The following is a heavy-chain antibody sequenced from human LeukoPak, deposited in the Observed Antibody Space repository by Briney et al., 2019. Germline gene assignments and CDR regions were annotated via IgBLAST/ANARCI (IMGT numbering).Heavy chain of an antibody. CDR1: GGSISSDY. D-gene: IGHD6-13*01. V-gene: IGHV4-59*08. CDR3: ARHLGQSSSCFPVDF. J-gene: IGHJ4*02. Sequence: PSETLSLTCTVTGGSISSDYWSWIRQPPGEGLEWIGYMYYSGSTNYNLSLKSRATISVDTSKNQFSLKVSSVTAADTAVYYCARHLGQSSSCFPVDFWGQGILVTVSS. CDR2: MYYSGST.